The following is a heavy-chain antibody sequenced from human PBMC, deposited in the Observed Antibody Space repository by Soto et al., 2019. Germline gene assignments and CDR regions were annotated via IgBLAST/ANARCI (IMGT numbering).Heavy chain of an antibody. CDR2: ISKSDYT. D-gene: IGHD2-2*01. V-gene: IGHV3-21*01. Sequence: GGSLILSFTVSGFAFNNYGINWVRQAPGKGLEWVSSISKSDYTYYSDSVKGRFTISRDNAKNSVSLQMNTLRVEDTAVYYCAREDSIIIPAVSDFWGQGTLVTVSS. J-gene: IGHJ4*02. CDR1: GFAFNNYG. CDR3: AREDSIIIPAVSDF.